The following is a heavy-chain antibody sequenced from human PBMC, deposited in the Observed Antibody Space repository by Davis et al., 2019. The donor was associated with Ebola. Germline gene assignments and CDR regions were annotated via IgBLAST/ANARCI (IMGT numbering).Heavy chain of an antibody. CDR3: VKWSYARFDY. J-gene: IGHJ4*02. V-gene: IGHV3-15*01. Sequence: GSLRLSCAASGFTFNYAWMTWVRQAPGKGLEWVGRIKSKSDGGTADYAAPVRGRFTISRDDSKNTLYLQMNSLKTEDTAVYYCVKWSYARFDYWGQGTLVTVSS. CDR2: IKSKSDGGTA. CDR1: GFTFNYAW. D-gene: IGHD1-26*01.